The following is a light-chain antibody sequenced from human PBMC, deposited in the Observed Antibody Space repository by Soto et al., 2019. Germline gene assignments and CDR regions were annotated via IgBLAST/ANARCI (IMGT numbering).Light chain of an antibody. Sequence: EIVMTQSPATLPVSPGERATLSCRTSQDVSNNLAWYQQKPGQAPRLLMYGASTRATSIPDRFSGSGSGTEFTLTISNLQSEDFAVYSCQQYNNWPPMYTFGQGTKLEIK. CDR2: GAS. CDR3: QQYNNWPPMYT. CDR1: QDVSNN. V-gene: IGKV3-15*01. J-gene: IGKJ2*01.